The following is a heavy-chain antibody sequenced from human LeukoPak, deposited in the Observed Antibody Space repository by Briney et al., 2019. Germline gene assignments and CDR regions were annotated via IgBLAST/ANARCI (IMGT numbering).Heavy chain of an antibody. Sequence: GGSLRLSCTVSGFTVSSNSMSWVRQAPGKGLEWVSFIYSDNTHYSDSVKGRFTISRDNAKNTLYLQMNSLRAEDTAEYYCARGPGKLEIEQWLVPWFDYWGQGALVTVSS. CDR2: IYSDNT. D-gene: IGHD6-19*01. CDR3: ARGPGKLEIEQWLVPWFDY. V-gene: IGHV3-53*01. CDR1: GFTVSSNS. J-gene: IGHJ4*02.